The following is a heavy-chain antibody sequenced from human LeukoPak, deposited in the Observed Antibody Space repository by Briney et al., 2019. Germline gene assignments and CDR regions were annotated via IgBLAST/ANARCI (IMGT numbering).Heavy chain of an antibody. CDR1: GGTFSSYA. V-gene: IGHV1-69*13. CDR3: ARGRHIVVVTASAFDI. D-gene: IGHD2-21*02. Sequence: ASVKVSCKASGGTFSSYAISWVRQAPGQGLEWMGGIIPIFGTANYAQKFQGRVTITADESTSTAYMELSSLRSEDTAVYYCARGRHIVVVTASAFDIWGQGTMVTVSS. CDR2: IIPIFGTA. J-gene: IGHJ3*02.